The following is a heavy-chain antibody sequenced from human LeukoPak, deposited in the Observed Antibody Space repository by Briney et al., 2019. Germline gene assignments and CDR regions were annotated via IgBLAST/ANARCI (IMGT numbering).Heavy chain of an antibody. CDR3: ASTRGARDYYFDY. V-gene: IGHV3-21*01. D-gene: IGHD3-10*01. Sequence: GGSLRLSCAASAFSLNAYNMNWVRQAPGKGLEWVSSISYTGTYIYYADSVKGRFTISRGNSKNTLYLQMNSLRAEDTAVYYCASTRGARDYYFDYWGQGTLVTVSS. CDR1: AFSLNAYN. J-gene: IGHJ4*02. CDR2: ISYTGTYI.